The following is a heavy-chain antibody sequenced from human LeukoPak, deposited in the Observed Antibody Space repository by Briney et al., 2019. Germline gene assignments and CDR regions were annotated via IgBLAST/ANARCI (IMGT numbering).Heavy chain of an antibody. CDR3: AKDPPMHYYDSSGPAIIATFDY. CDR1: GFTFSSYS. D-gene: IGHD3-22*01. Sequence: PGGSLRLSCAASGFTFSSYSMNWVRQAPGKGLEWVSSISSSSSYIYYADSVKGRFTISRDNAKNSLYLQMNSLRAEDTAVYYCAKDPPMHYYDSSGPAIIATFDYWGQGTLVTVSS. CDR2: ISSSSSYI. V-gene: IGHV3-21*04. J-gene: IGHJ4*02.